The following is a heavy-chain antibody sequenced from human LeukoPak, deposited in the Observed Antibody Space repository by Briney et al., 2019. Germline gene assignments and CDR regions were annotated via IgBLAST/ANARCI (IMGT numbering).Heavy chain of an antibody. Sequence: PGGSLRLSCAASGFTYSSYWMSWVRQAPGKGLEWVANIKQDGSETHYVDSVKGRFTISRDNAKNSLFLQMNSLRADDAAVYYCATLTYSWGFPMFDYWGQGTLVTVSS. CDR2: IKQDGSET. D-gene: IGHD5-18*01. CDR3: ATLTYSWGFPMFDY. V-gene: IGHV3-7*01. J-gene: IGHJ4*02. CDR1: GFTYSSYW.